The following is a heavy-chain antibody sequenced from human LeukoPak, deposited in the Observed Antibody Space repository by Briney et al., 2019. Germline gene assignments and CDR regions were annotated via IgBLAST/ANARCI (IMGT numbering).Heavy chain of an antibody. CDR3: ARGAYSSGWTPFDY. J-gene: IGHJ4*02. D-gene: IGHD6-19*01. CDR1: GFTFSSYS. V-gene: IGHV3-21*01. Sequence: GGSLRLSCAASGFTFSSYSMNWVRQAPGKGLEWVSSISSSSSYIYYADSVKGRFTISRDNAKNSLYLQMNSLRAEDTAVYHCARGAYSSGWTPFDYWGQGTLVTVSS. CDR2: ISSSSSYI.